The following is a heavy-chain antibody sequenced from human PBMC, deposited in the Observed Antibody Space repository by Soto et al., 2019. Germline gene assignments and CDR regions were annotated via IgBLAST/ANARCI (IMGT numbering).Heavy chain of an antibody. CDR1: GGSFSGYY. V-gene: IGHV4-34*01. Sequence: PSETLSLTCAVYGGSFSGYYWSWIRQPPGKGLEWIGEINHSVSTNYNPSLKSRVTISVDTSKNQFSLKLSSVTAADAAVYYCAISFYVGMDVWGQGTTVTVSS. D-gene: IGHD2-2*01. CDR2: INHSVST. J-gene: IGHJ6*02. CDR3: AISFYVGMDV.